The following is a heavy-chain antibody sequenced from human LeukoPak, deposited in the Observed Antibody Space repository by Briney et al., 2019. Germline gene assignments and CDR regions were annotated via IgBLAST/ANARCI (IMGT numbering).Heavy chain of an antibody. CDR1: GYTFSDYS. CDR2: ISSSGTYI. Sequence: PGGSLRLSCAASGYTFSDYSLNWVRQVPGKGLEWVSSISSSGTYIYYADSVKGRFTISRDNAKDSLFLQMNSLRAEDTAVYYCVSGNDPDYVWATHRLDAFDIWGEGTMVIVSS. D-gene: IGHD3-16*02. V-gene: IGHV3-21*01. J-gene: IGHJ3*02. CDR3: VSGNDPDYVWATHRLDAFDI.